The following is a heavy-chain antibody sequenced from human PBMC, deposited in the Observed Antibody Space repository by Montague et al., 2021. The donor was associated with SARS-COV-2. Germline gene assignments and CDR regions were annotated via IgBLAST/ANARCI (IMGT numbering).Heavy chain of an antibody. CDR3: ARNGVEFRGSEKYYSGNWLDP. CDR1: GFSLTTDGVC. Sequence: PALVKPTQTLALTCTFSGFSLTTDGVCVSWIRQPPGKALEWLARIDWDDDKYYSTSLKTRLTISKDTSTNQVVLTMTNMNPADTATYYYARNGVEFRGSEKYYSGNWLDPWGQGTLVTVSS. CDR2: IDWDDDK. V-gene: IGHV2-70*11. D-gene: IGHD3-10*01. J-gene: IGHJ5*02.